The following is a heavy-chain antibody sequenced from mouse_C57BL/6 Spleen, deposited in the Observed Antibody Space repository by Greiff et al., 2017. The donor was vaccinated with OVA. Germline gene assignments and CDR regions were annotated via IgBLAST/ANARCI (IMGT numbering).Heavy chain of an antibody. D-gene: IGHD1-3*01. Sequence: QVTLKVSGPGLLQPSQSLSLSCTFSGFSLSTSGMGLSWLRNPSGIALVWLASIWNNDTYYNPSLKSRLTISKETSNYQVYLKLTSVDTADSATYYGAWRGLVITRGYWGQGTSVTVSS. CDR3: WRGLVITRGY. CDR1: FSLSTSGMGL. J-gene: IGHJ4*01. V-gene: IGHV8-2*01. CDR2: WNNDTY.